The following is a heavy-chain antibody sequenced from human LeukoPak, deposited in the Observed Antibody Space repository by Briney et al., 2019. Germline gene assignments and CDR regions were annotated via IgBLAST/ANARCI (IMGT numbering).Heavy chain of an antibody. V-gene: IGHV6-1*01. Sequence: SQTLSLTCAISGDSVSTSGVAWNWVRQSPSRCLEWLGRRYYTSTWNTDYAVSVKSRIVVNPDTSKNQFSLQLNSVTSEDTAVYYCARGRASAFDVWGQGTMVTVSS. CDR3: ARGRASAFDV. D-gene: IGHD6-25*01. CDR1: GDSVSTSGVA. J-gene: IGHJ3*01. CDR2: RYYTSTWNT.